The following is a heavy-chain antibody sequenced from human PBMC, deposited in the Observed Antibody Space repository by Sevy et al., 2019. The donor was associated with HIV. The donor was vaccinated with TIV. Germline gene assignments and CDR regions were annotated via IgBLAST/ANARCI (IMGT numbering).Heavy chain of an antibody. CDR2: IYYSGTT. V-gene: IGHV4-31*03. J-gene: IGHJ4*02. Sequence: SETLSLTCTVSGDSIISGGYYWTWIRQNPGKGLEWIGYIYYSGTTYYNPSLKSRLTMSVDTSENQFSLKLTSVTAADTAVYYCARDRTGYYVIDYWGQRTLVTVSS. CDR1: GDSIISGGYY. CDR3: ARDRTGYYVIDY. D-gene: IGHD3-9*01.